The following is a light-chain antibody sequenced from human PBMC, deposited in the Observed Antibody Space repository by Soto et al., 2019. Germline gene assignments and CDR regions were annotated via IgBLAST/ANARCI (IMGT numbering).Light chain of an antibody. CDR1: QSIRHY. CDR2: GAS. CDR3: QHNNSYSQT. V-gene: IGKV1-5*01. J-gene: IGKJ1*01. Sequence: DIQMPQSPPTLSASVGDRVTITCRASQSIRHYLAWYQQMPGKAPKLLIYGASTLQSGVPSRFSGSGSGTEFTLTISSLQPDDFGTYFCQHNNSYSQTCGQGIRVDIK.